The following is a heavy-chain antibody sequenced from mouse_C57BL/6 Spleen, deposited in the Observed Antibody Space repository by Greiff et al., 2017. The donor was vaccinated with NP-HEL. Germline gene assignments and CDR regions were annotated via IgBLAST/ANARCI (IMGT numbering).Heavy chain of an antibody. V-gene: IGHV14-3*01. Sequence: VQLQQSVAELVRPGASVKLSCTASGFNIKNTYMHWVKQRPEQGLEWIGRIDPANGNTKYAPKFQGKATITADTSSNTAYLQLSSLTSEDTAIYYCARPYYYGSSDWYFDVWGTGTTVTVSS. CDR2: IDPANGNT. CDR3: ARPYYYGSSDWYFDV. D-gene: IGHD1-1*01. CDR1: GFNIKNTY. J-gene: IGHJ1*03.